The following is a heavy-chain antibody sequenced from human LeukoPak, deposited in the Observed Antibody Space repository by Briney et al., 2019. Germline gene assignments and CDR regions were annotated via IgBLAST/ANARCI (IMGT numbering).Heavy chain of an antibody. D-gene: IGHD4-17*01. J-gene: IGHJ6*03. V-gene: IGHV3-66*02. CDR2: IYSGGST. CDR3: ARDYEVGSGYYYYYYMDV. CDR1: GFTVSSNY. Sequence: GGSLRLSCAASGFTVSSNYMSWVRQAPGKGLEWVSVIYSGGSTYYADSVKGRFTISRDNSNNTLYLQMNSLRAEDTAVYYCARDYEVGSGYYYYYYMDVWGKGTTVTVSS.